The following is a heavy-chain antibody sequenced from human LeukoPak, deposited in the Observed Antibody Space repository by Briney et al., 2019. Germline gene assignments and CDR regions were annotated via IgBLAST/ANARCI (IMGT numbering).Heavy chain of an antibody. CDR2: MNPHSGET. Sequence: ASVKVSCKTSGYRFTAYPLHWVRQAPGQGLEWLGWMNPHSGETSNAQKFQGRVTMTRDTSISVAYMEPSSLRSDDTAVYYCARGMDAEAFQNWGQGTLVTVSS. CDR3: ARGMDAEAFQN. V-gene: IGHV1-2*02. CDR1: GYRFTAYP. J-gene: IGHJ1*01. D-gene: IGHD2-2*03.